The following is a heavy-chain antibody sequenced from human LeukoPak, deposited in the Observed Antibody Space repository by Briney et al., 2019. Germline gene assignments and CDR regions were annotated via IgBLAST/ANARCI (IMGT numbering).Heavy chain of an antibody. Sequence: GGSLRLSCAASGFTFSTYAMSWVRQAPGKGLEWVSTITSSGGSTDYADSVKGRFTMSRDNSKNTMTLQMNSLRAEDTAVYYCAKGGPTVLDAFDMWGQGTMVTVSS. J-gene: IGHJ3*02. CDR1: GFTFSTYA. V-gene: IGHV3-23*01. D-gene: IGHD4-17*01. CDR3: AKGGPTVLDAFDM. CDR2: ITSSGGST.